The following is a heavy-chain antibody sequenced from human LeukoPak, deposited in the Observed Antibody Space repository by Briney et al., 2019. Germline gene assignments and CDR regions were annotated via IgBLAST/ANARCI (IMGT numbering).Heavy chain of an antibody. CDR3: ARTRITIFGVIMAYYYGMDV. D-gene: IGHD3-3*01. CDR1: GGTFISYA. V-gene: IGHV1-69*04. Sequence: ASVTVSFKASGGTFISYAISWVRQAPGQGLEWMGRIIPILGIANYAQKFQGRVTITADKSTSTAYMELSSLRSEDTAVYYCARTRITIFGVIMAYYYGMDVWGQGTTVTVSS. J-gene: IGHJ6*02. CDR2: IIPILGIA.